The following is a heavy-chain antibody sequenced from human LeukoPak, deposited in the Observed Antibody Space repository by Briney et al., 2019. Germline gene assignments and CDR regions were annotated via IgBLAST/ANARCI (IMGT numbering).Heavy chain of an antibody. CDR1: AYTFSSYA. V-gene: IGHV3-23*01. CDR3: AIEGSSSLTLDY. Sequence: GGSLRLSCAASAYTFSSYAMSWVRQAPGKGLEWVSAISGSGGNTYYADSVKGRFTISRDNSKNTLYLQMNSLRAEDTAIYYCAIEGSSSLTLDYWGQGTLVTVSS. CDR2: ISGSGGNT. J-gene: IGHJ4*02. D-gene: IGHD6-6*01.